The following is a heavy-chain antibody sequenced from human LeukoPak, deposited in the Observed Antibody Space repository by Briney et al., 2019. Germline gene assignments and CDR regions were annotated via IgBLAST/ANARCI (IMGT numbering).Heavy chain of an antibody. CDR2: INPNSGGT. CDR1: GYTFTGYY. Sequence: GASVKVSCKASGYTFTGYYMHWVRQAPGQGLEWMGWINPNSGGTNYAQKFQGWVTMTRDTSISTAYMELSRLRSEDTAVYYCAKISTTVTTIGYWGQGTLVTVSS. J-gene: IGHJ4*02. V-gene: IGHV1-2*04. CDR3: AKISTTVTTIGY. D-gene: IGHD4-17*01.